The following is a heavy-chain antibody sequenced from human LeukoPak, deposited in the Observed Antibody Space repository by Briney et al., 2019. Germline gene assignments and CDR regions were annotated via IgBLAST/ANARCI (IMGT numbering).Heavy chain of an antibody. CDR1: GFTFDDYA. CDR2: ISWNSGSI. CDR3: AKAAGTGLGAFDI. V-gene: IGHV3-9*03. D-gene: IGHD6-13*01. J-gene: IGHJ3*02. Sequence: GGSLRLSCAASGFTFDDYAMHWVRQAPGKGLEWVSGISWNSGSIGYADSVKGRFTISRDNAKSSLYLQMNSLRAEDMALYYCAKAAGTGLGAFDIWGQGTMVTVSS.